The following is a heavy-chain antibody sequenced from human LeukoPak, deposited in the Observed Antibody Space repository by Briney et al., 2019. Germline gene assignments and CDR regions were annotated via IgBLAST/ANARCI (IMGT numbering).Heavy chain of an antibody. V-gene: IGHV3-23*01. D-gene: IGHD3-10*01. CDR3: AKGLGLLWFGELSFGSVQGDYFDY. CDR1: GFVFSIYT. J-gene: IGHJ4*02. Sequence: GGSLRLSCSASGFVFSIYTMYWVRQAPGKGLEWVSAISGSGGSTYYADSVKGRFTISGDNSKSTLYLQMNSLRAEDTAVYYCAKGLGLLWFGELSFGSVQGDYFDYWGQGTLVTVSS. CDR2: ISGSGGST.